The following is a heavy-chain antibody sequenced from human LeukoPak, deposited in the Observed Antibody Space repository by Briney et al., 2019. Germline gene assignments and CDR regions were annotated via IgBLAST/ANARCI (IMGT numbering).Heavy chain of an antibody. CDR1: GYTFTDYY. D-gene: IGHD3-22*01. CDR3: ARGRGARYYDSSGLYYFDY. Sequence: ASVTVSFKASGYTFTDYYIHWVRQAPGQGLEGMGWINPNSGGTKYAQQFQGRVTTTRDTSISTPYMELSRLTSDDTAVYYCARGRGARYYDSSGLYYFDYWGQGTLVTVSS. J-gene: IGHJ4*02. V-gene: IGHV1-2*02. CDR2: INPNSGGT.